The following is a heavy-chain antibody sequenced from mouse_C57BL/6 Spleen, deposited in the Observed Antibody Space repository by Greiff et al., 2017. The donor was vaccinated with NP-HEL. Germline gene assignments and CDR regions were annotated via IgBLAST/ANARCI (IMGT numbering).Heavy chain of an antibody. D-gene: IGHD2-2*01. CDR1: GYTFTSYG. Sequence: VKLQESGAELARPGASVKLSCKASGYTFTSYGISWVKQRTGQGLEWIGEIYPRSGNTYYNEKFKGKATLTADKSSSTAYMELRSLTSEDSAVYFCAREGVTTGYYFDYWGQGTTLTVSS. V-gene: IGHV1-81*01. J-gene: IGHJ2*01. CDR3: AREGVTTGYYFDY. CDR2: IYPRSGNT.